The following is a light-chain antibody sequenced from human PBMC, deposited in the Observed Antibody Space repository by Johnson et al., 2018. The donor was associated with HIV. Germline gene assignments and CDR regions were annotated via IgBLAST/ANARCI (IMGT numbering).Light chain of an antibody. CDR1: SSNIGNNY. CDR3: GTWGSGPSAGHV. Sequence: QSVLTQPPSVSAAPGQKVTIACSGSSSNIGNNYVSWYQQLPGTAPKLLIYANNRRPSGIPDRISGSKSGTSATLGISGLQTGDEADYYCGTWGSGPSAGHVFGTGTKVTVL. V-gene: IGLV1-51*02. CDR2: ANN. J-gene: IGLJ1*01.